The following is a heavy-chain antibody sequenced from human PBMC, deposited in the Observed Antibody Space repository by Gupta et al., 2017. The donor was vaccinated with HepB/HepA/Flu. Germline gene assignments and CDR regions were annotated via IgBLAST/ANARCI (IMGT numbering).Heavy chain of an antibody. V-gene: IGHV3-15*01. CDR2: IKSKTDGGTT. CDR3: TTDPIVVVRSFQH. CDR1: GFTFSNAW. D-gene: IGHD2-21*01. Sequence: EVQLVESGGGLVKPGGSLRLSCAASGFTFSNAWMSWVRQAPGKGLEWVGRIKSKTDGGTTDYAAPVKGRFTISRDDSKNTLYLQMNSLKTEDTAVYYCTTDPIVVVRSFQHWGQGTLVTVSS. J-gene: IGHJ1*01.